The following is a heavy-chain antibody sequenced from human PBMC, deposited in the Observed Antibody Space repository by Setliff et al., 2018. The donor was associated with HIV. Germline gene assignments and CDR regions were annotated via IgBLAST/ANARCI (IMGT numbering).Heavy chain of an antibody. CDR1: GYAIGSGYY. Sequence: NPSETLSLTCAVSGYAIGSGYYWGWIRRPPGKGLEWIGSIYNRGSTYYNPSLKSRVTISVDTSKNQFSLKLSSVTAADTAVYYCARELLRSWDGSENSYKPYYFDYWGQGTLVTVSS. CDR2: IYNRGST. V-gene: IGHV4-38-2*02. CDR3: ARELLRSWDGSENSYKPYYFDY. D-gene: IGHD3-10*01. J-gene: IGHJ4*02.